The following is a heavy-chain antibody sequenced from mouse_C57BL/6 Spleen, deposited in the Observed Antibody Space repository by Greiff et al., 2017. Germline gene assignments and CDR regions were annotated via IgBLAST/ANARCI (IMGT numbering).Heavy chain of an antibody. J-gene: IGHJ2*01. D-gene: IGHD4-1*01. CDR2: ISDGGSYT. V-gene: IGHV5-4*01. Sequence: EVKLMESGGGLVKPGGSLKLSCAASGFTFSSYAMSWVRQTPEKRLEWVATISDGGSYTYYPDNVKGRFTISRDNAKNNLYLQMSHLKSEDTAMYYCARDQLTGTGYYFDYWGQGTTLTVSS. CDR1: GFTFSSYA. CDR3: ARDQLTGTGYYFDY.